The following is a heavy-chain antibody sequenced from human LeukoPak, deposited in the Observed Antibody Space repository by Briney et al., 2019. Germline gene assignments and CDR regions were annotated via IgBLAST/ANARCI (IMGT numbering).Heavy chain of an antibody. D-gene: IGHD4-11*01. V-gene: IGHV3-30*14. J-gene: IGHJ6*02. CDR3: ARDRSKYLGGYYYYGMDV. CDR2: ISYDGSNK. CDR1: GFTFSSYA. Sequence: GRSLRLSCAASGFTFSSYAMHWARQAPGKGLEWVAVISYDGSNKYYADSVKGRFTISRDISKNTLYLQMNSLRAEDTAVYYCARDRSKYLGGYYYYGMDVWGQGTTVTVSS.